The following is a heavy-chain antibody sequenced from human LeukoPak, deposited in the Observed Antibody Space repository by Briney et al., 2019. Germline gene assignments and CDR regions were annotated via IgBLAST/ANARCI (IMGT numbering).Heavy chain of an antibody. V-gene: IGHV1-46*01. J-gene: IGHJ4*02. CDR1: GYTFTSYY. Sequence: ASVKVSCKASGYTFTSYYMHWVRQAPGQGLEWMGIINPSGGSTSYAQKFQGRVTMTRDTSTSTVYMELSSLRSEDTAVYYCARVPLGGYYSSTSCFKSSDYWGQGTLVTVSS. D-gene: IGHD2-2*01. CDR2: INPSGGST. CDR3: ARVPLGGYYSSTSCFKSSDY.